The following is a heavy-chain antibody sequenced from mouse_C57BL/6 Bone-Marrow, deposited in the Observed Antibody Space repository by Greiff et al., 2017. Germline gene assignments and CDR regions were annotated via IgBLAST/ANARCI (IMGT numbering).Heavy chain of an antibody. V-gene: IGHV1-26*01. CDR3: ARGNLPYYFDY. Sequence: EVQLQQSGPELVKPGASVKISCKASGYTFTDYYMNWVKQSHGKSLEWIGDINPNNGGTSYNQKFKGKATLTVDKSSSTAYMELRSLTSEDSAVYYCARGNLPYYFDYWGQGTTLTVSS. J-gene: IGHJ2*01. CDR2: INPNNGGT. D-gene: IGHD5-1*01. CDR1: GYTFTDYY.